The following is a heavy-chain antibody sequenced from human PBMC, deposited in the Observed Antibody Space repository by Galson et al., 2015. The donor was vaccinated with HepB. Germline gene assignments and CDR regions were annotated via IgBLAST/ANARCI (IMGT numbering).Heavy chain of an antibody. Sequence: SLRLSCAASGFTFSTYWMSWVRQAPGKGLEWVANIKQDGSEKYYVDSVKGRFTISRDNAKNSLYLQMNSLRAEDTALYYCAKDMGWNYEYPDYWGQGTLVTVSS. CDR1: GFTFSTYW. J-gene: IGHJ4*02. CDR3: AKDMGWNYEYPDY. V-gene: IGHV3-7*03. CDR2: IKQDGSEK. D-gene: IGHD1-7*01.